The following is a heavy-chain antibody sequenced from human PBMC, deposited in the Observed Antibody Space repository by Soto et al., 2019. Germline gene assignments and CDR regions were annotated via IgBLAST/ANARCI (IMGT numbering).Heavy chain of an antibody. J-gene: IGHJ4*02. V-gene: IGHV3-23*01. CDR3: ARDGNCTNGVCYKGY. Sequence: GGSLRLSFAASGFPFSGDAINWVRQAPGKGLEWVSIISGIGSSTNYVDSVKGRFTISRDNSKNSLYLQMNSLRAEDTAVYYCARDGNCTNGVCYKGYWGQGTLVTVSS. CDR1: GFPFSGDA. CDR2: ISGIGSST. D-gene: IGHD2-8*01.